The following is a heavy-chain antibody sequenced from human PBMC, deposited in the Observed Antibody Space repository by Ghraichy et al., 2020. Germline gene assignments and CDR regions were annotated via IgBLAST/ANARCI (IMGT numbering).Heavy chain of an antibody. D-gene: IGHD4-17*01. CDR3: ARLNYGDSDY. V-gene: IGHV3-74*01. J-gene: IGHJ4*02. Sequence: GGSLRLSCAASGFTFNSYWMHWVRQAPGKGLVWVSRITSDGSGTCYADSVKGRFTISRDNAKNTLYLQMNSLRAEDTAVYYCARLNYGDSDYWGQGTMVTVSS. CDR2: ITSDGSGT. CDR1: GFTFNSYW.